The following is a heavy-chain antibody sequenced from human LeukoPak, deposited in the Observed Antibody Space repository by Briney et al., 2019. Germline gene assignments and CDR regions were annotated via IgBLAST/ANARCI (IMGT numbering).Heavy chain of an antibody. CDR3: ARDPTYQLKLFDY. D-gene: IGHD2-2*01. Sequence: GGSLRLSCAASGFTFSSYSMNWVRQAPGKGLEWVSYISSSSSTIYYADSVKGRFTISRDNAKNSLYLQMNSLRAEDTAVYYCARDPTYQLKLFDYWGQGTLVTVSS. CDR1: GFTFSSYS. V-gene: IGHV3-48*04. J-gene: IGHJ4*02. CDR2: ISSSSSTI.